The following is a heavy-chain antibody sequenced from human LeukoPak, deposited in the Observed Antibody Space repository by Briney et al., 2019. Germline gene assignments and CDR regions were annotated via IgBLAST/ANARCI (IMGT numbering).Heavy chain of an antibody. CDR1: GFTFSNAW. J-gene: IGHJ4*02. CDR3: TTDHVDTAMVTLDY. V-gene: IGHV3-15*01. D-gene: IGHD5-18*01. Sequence: GGSLRLSCAASGFTFSNAWMSWVRQAPGKGLEWVGRIKSKTDGGTTDYAAPVKGRFTISRDDSKNTLYLQMNSLKPENTAVYYCTTDHVDTAMVTLDYWGQGTLVTVSS. CDR2: IKSKTDGGTT.